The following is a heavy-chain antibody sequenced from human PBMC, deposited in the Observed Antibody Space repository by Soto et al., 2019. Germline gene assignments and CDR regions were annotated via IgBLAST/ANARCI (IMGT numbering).Heavy chain of an antibody. CDR2: ISSSSSTI. Sequence: EVQLVESGGGLVQPGGSLRLSCAASGFTFSSYSMNWVRQAPGKGLEWVSYISSSSSTIYYADSVKGRFTISRDNAKNSLYLQMNSLRAEDTAVYYCAREYDSSSWYYVDYWGQGTLVTVSS. J-gene: IGHJ4*02. CDR3: AREYDSSSWYYVDY. V-gene: IGHV3-48*01. D-gene: IGHD6-13*01. CDR1: GFTFSSYS.